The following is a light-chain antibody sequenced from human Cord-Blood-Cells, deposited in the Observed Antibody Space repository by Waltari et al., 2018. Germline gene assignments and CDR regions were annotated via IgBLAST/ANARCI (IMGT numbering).Light chain of an antibody. CDR2: DVS. V-gene: IGLV2-14*01. CDR3: SSYTSSSTLV. J-gene: IGLJ2*01. CDR1: SSDVGGYNY. Sequence: QSALTQPASVSGSPGQSITISCPGTSSDVGGYNYVSWYQQHPGKAPKLVIYDVSKRPSGVSNRFSGSKSGNTASLTISGLQAEDEADYYCSSYTSSSTLVFGGGTKLTVL.